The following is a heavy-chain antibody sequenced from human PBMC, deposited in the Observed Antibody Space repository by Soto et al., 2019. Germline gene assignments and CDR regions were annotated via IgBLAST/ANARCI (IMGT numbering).Heavy chain of an antibody. CDR2: ISPDKGYT. D-gene: IGHD2-8*02. CDR3: ARDRDCGTGGNCHPEWYFDY. CDR1: GYTFVNFG. V-gene: IGHV1-18*01. J-gene: IGHJ2*01. Sequence: VQLVQSGAEVKKPGESVQVSCKASGYTFVNFGITWVRQAPGQGLGWVGWISPDKGYTTYEEKFHGRGSMTADTATNKAYMDLSSLNSYDTAVYYCARDRDCGTGGNCHPEWYFDYWGRGTLVTVSS.